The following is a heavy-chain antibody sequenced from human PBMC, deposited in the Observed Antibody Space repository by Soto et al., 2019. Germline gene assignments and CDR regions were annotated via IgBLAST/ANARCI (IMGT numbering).Heavy chain of an antibody. CDR1: GFTFSSYA. V-gene: IGHV3-30-3*01. CDR2: ISYDGSNK. D-gene: IGHD2-2*01. J-gene: IGHJ3*02. Sequence: PGGSLRLSCAASGFTFSSYAMHWVRQAPGKGLEWVAVISYDGSNKYYADSVKGRFTISRDSSKNTLYLQMNSLRAEDTAVYYCAREPYANDAFDIWGQGTMVTVSS. CDR3: AREPYANDAFDI.